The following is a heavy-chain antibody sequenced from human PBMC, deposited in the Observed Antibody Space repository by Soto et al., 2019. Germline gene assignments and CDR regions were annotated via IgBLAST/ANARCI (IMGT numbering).Heavy chain of an antibody. V-gene: IGHV4-59*08. J-gene: IGHJ4*01. D-gene: IGHD6-19*01. CDR2: IYHGGTT. CDR1: GGSISSYY. CDR3: ARVHVMVVAGSTFDY. Sequence: LSLTCTVSGGSISSYYWTWIRQPPGKGPEWIASIYHGGTTFYNPSLKSRITISVDTSNNQFSLKLTSVTAADTAVYYCARVHVMVVAGSTFDYWGHGTLVTVSS.